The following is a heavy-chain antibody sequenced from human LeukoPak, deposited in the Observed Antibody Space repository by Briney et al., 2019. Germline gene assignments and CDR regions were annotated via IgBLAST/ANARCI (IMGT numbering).Heavy chain of an antibody. J-gene: IGHJ5*02. Sequence: SVKVSCKASGGTFSSYAISWVRQAPGQGLEWMGRIIPIFGIANYAQKFQGRVTITADKSTSTAYMELSSLRSEDTAVYYCAREGYCSSTSCWQDPWGQGTLVTVSS. CDR3: AREGYCSSTSCWQDP. V-gene: IGHV1-69*04. CDR2: IIPIFGIA. D-gene: IGHD2-2*01. CDR1: GGTFSSYA.